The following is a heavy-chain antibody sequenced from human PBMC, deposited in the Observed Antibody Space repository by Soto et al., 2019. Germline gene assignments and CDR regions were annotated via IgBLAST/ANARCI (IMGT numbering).Heavy chain of an antibody. V-gene: IGHV4-31*03. CDR1: GGSISSGGYY. CDR3: ERGKVVVVPAAVPRLGAFDI. D-gene: IGHD2-2*02. J-gene: IGHJ3*02. Sequence: SETLSLTCTVSGGSISSGGYYWSWIRQHPGKGLEWIGYIYYSGSTYYNPSLKSRVTISVDTSKNQFSLKLSSVTAADTAVYYCERGKVVVVPAAVPRLGAFDIWGQGTMVTVSS. CDR2: IYYSGST.